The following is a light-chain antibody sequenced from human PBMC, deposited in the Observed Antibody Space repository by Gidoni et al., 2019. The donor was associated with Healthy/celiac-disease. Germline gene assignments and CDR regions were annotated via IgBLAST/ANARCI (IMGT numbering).Light chain of an antibody. CDR1: QGISDY. V-gene: IGKV1-9*01. CDR2: SAS. CDR3: QQLSSSPLT. J-gene: IGKJ3*01. Sequence: DIQLTQSPSFLSASVGDRVTITCRDSQGISDYLAWYQQKPGKAPKLLIYSASTLQGGVPSRFSVSGSGTEFNLTIISLQPEEFASYSCQQLSSSPLTFGPGTKVDIK.